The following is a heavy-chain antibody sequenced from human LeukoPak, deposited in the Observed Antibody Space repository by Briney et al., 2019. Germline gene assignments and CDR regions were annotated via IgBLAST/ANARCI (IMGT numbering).Heavy chain of an antibody. V-gene: IGHV1-2*02. J-gene: IGHJ3*02. CDR1: GYTFTVYY. Sequence: ASVKVSCKASGYTFTVYYMHWVRQAPGQGLEWMGWINPNSGGTNYAQKFQGRVTMTRDTSISTAYMELSRLRSDDTAVYYCASEVVVIRGNAFDIWGQGTMVTVSS. D-gene: IGHD3-22*01. CDR3: ASEVVVIRGNAFDI. CDR2: INPNSGGT.